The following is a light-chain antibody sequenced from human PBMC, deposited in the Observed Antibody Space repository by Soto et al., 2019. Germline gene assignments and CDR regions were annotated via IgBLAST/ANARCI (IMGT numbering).Light chain of an antibody. CDR2: ANI. CDR1: SSTIGAGYD. V-gene: IGLV1-40*01. Sequence: QSVLTQPPSVSGAPGQRVTISCTGSSSTIGAGYDVHWYQQLPGTAPKLLIYANINRPSGVPDRFSGSKSGTSASLAITGLQAEDEADYYCQSYDSSLPGVIFGGGTQLTVL. CDR3: QSYDSSLPGVI. J-gene: IGLJ2*01.